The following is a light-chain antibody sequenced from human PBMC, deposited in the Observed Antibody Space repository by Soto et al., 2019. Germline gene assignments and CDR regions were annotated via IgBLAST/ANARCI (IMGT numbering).Light chain of an antibody. Sequence: QSVLTQPRSVSGSPGQSVTISCTGTGSDVGGYNFVSWYQQCPGEAPKLMIYDVSKRPSGVPDRFSGSKSGNTASLTISGLQAEDDADYYCCSYAGSYTVVFGGGTKLTVL. J-gene: IGLJ3*02. CDR3: CSYAGSYTVV. V-gene: IGLV2-11*01. CDR2: DVS. CDR1: GSDVGGYNF.